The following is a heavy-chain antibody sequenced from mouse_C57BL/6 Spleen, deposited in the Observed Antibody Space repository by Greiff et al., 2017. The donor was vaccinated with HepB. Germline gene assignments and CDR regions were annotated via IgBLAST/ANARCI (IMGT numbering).Heavy chain of an antibody. CDR1: GFSLSTSGMG. D-gene: IGHD1-1*01. CDR2: IYWDDDK. V-gene: IGHV8-12*01. J-gene: IGHJ4*01. Sequence: QVTLKESGPGILQSSQTLSLTCSFSGFSLSTSGMGVSWIRQPSGKGLEWLAHIYWDDDKRYNPSLKRRLTISKDTSRNQVFLKITSVDTADTATYYSARKDDYYGSRGAMDYWGQGTSVTVSS. CDR3: ARKDDYYGSRGAMDY.